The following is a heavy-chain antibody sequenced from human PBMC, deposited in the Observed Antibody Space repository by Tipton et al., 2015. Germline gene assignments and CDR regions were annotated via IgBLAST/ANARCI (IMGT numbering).Heavy chain of an antibody. CDR2: ISYTDGA. J-gene: IGHJ4*02. Sequence: GLVKPSENLSLTCTVSGGSVTSGSYYWSWIRQPPGKGLEWIGYISYTDGAHYNPALKSRVTISVDTSKNQFSLKMSSVTATDAAVYYCASPNQYDTRGFFYASWGQGTLVTVSS. CDR3: ASPNQYDTRGFFYAS. V-gene: IGHV4-61*01. CDR1: GGSVTSGSYY. D-gene: IGHD2/OR15-2a*01.